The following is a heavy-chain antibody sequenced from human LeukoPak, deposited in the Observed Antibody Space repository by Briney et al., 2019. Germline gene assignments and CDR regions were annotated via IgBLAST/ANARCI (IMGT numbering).Heavy chain of an antibody. CDR1: GFIFSSYG. Sequence: GGSLRLSCAASGFIFSSYGMHWIRQAAGKGLEWVAFIRSDGSIIYNADSVKGRFTISRDNSKNTLYLQMNSLRADDTAVYYCAREETGTDHYWGQGTLVTVSS. V-gene: IGHV3-30*02. D-gene: IGHD1-1*01. J-gene: IGHJ4*02. CDR2: IRSDGSII. CDR3: AREETGTDHY.